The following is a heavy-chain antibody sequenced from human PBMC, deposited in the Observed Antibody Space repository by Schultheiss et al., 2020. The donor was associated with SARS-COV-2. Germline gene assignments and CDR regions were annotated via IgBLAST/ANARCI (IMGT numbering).Heavy chain of an antibody. Sequence: GGSLRLSCAASGFTFSSYSMHWVRQAPGKGLEWVSGVSGSGGKTYFADSVQGRFTISRDNSKNTLYLQMNSLRAEDTAVYYCAITRRAWFDPWGQGTLVTVSS. CDR3: AITRRAWFDP. J-gene: IGHJ5*02. V-gene: IGHV3-23*01. CDR2: VSGSGGKT. CDR1: GFTFSSYS.